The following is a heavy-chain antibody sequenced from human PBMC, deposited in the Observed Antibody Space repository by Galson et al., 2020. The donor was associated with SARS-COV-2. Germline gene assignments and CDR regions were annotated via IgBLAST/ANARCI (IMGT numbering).Heavy chain of an antibody. V-gene: IGHV1-24*01. CDR3: ATAASVGAPNWFDP. J-gene: IGHJ5*02. D-gene: IGHD1-26*01. CDR1: GYTLTELS. CDR2: FDPEDGET. Sequence: ASVKVSCKVSGYTLTELSMHWVRQAPGKGLEWMGGFDPEDGETIYAQKFQGRVTMTEDTSTDTAYMELSCLRSEDTAVYYCATAASVGAPNWFDPWGQGTLVTVSS.